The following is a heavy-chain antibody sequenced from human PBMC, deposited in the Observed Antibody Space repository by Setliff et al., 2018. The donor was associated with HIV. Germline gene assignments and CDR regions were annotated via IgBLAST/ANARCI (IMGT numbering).Heavy chain of an antibody. CDR2: MFYSGST. D-gene: IGHD3-3*01. CDR3: ARGLSIFGVATPGFYSFMDV. V-gene: IGHV4-39*07. J-gene: IGHJ6*03. CDR1: GDSISSSSYY. Sequence: SETLSLTCTVSGDSISSSSYYWGWIRQPPGKGLEWIGSMFYSGSTYYNPSLKSRVTISVDTSKNQVSLKLNSVTAADTAVYYCARGLSIFGVATPGFYSFMDVWGKGTTVTVSS.